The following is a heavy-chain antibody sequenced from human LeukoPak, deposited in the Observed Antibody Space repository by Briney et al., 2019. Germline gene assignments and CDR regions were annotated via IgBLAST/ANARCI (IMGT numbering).Heavy chain of an antibody. D-gene: IGHD1-26*01. V-gene: IGHV4-34*01. J-gene: IGHJ5*02. CDR3: ARARGWAVSNWFDP. Sequence: PSETLSLTCAVYGGSFSDYYWSWIRQPPGKGLEWIGEINHSGSTNYNPSLKSRVTISVDTSKNQFSLRLSSVTAADTAVYYRARARGWAVSNWFDPWGQGTPVTVSS. CDR2: INHSGST. CDR1: GGSFSDYY.